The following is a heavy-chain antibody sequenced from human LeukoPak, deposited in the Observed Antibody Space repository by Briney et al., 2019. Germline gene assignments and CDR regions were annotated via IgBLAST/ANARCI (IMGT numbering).Heavy chain of an antibody. Sequence: GGSLRLYCAASGFTFRDFGMNWVRQTPRKGLEWISHINGGGDSTHYADFVKGRLTISRDNSQNTLYVQMNSLRTEDTAIYYCVKGPYYESPGLDSWGQGTPVTVSS. CDR2: INGGGDST. CDR3: VKGPYYESPGLDS. V-gene: IGHV3-23*01. CDR1: GFTFRDFG. J-gene: IGHJ4*02. D-gene: IGHD3-16*01.